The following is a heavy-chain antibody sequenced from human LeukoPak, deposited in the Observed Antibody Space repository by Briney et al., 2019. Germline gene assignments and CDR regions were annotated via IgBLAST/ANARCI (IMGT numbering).Heavy chain of an antibody. Sequence: GGSLRLSCAASGFTFSSYWMHWVRQAPGKGLVWVSRINSDGSSTSYADSVKGRFTISRDNAKNTLYLQMNSLRAEDTAVYYCARGGYYYDSSGYTTFDYWGQGTLVTVSS. V-gene: IGHV3-74*01. CDR2: INSDGSST. D-gene: IGHD3-22*01. CDR1: GFTFSSYW. CDR3: ARGGYYYDSSGYTTFDY. J-gene: IGHJ4*02.